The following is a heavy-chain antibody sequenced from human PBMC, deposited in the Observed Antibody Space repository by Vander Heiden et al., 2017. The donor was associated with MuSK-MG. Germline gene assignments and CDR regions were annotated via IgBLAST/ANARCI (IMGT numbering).Heavy chain of an antibody. Sequence: QVQLVESGGGVVQPGRSLRLPWAACGFTFGSYAMHWARQAPGKGLEWVAVISYDGSNKYYADSVKGRFTISRDNSKNTLYLQMNSLRAEDTAVYYCARDGNDFWSGLPLDYWGQGTLVTVSS. V-gene: IGHV3-30*04. J-gene: IGHJ4*02. D-gene: IGHD3-3*01. CDR1: GFTFGSYA. CDR2: ISYDGSNK. CDR3: ARDGNDFWSGLPLDY.